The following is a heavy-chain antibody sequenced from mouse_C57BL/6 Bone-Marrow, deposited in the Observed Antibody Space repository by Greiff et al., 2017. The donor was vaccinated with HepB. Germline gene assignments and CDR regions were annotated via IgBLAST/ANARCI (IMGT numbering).Heavy chain of an antibody. Sequence: VQLQQSGPELVKPGASVKISCKASGYSFTSYYIHWVKQRPGQGLEWIGWIYPGSGNTKYNEKFKGKATLTAYTSSSTAYMQLSSLPSEVSSVYYCARNCYYLYYFDYWGQGATLTVSS. V-gene: IGHV1-66*01. D-gene: IGHD2-3*01. CDR1: GYSFTSYY. J-gene: IGHJ2*01. CDR3: ARNCYYLYYFDY. CDR2: IYPGSGNT.